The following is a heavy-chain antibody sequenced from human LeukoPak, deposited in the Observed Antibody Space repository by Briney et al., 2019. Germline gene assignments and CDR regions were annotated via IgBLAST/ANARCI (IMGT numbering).Heavy chain of an antibody. J-gene: IGHJ3*02. CDR1: GYTFTSYY. D-gene: IGHD3-10*01. CDR3: ARASNYYGSGGYTLNAFDI. CDR2: INPSGDST. Sequence: GASVKVSCKASGYTFTSYYMHWVRQAPGQGLEWMGIINPSGDSTFYAQNFQGRVTMTRDTSTSAVYMELSSLRSEDTAVYYCARASNYYGSGGYTLNAFDIWGQGTMVTVSS. V-gene: IGHV1-46*01.